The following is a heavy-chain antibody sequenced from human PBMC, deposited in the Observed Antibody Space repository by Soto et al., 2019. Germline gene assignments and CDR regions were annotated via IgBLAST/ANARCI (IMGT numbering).Heavy chain of an antibody. CDR3: ARGQRFSDWFDP. CDR2: IYSSGTT. J-gene: IGHJ5*02. D-gene: IGHD3-3*01. CDR1: GGSISGYY. V-gene: IGHV4-4*07. Sequence: SEPLSLTSTVSGGSISGYYWTWIRQPAGKGLEWIGRIYSSGTTKYNPSLKSRVTMSLDTSKNQFSLRLSSVTATDTAVYYCARGQRFSDWFDPWGPGTLVTVSS.